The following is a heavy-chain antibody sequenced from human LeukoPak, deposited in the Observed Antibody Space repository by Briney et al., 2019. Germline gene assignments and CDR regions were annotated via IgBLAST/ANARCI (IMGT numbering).Heavy chain of an antibody. D-gene: IGHD2-15*01. CDR1: GFTFSSYA. J-gene: IGHJ3*02. CDR2: ISGSGGST. V-gene: IGHV3-23*01. Sequence: QPGGSLRLSCAASGFTFSSYAMSWVRQAPGKGLEWVSAISGSGGSTYYADSVKGRFTISRDNSKNTLYLQMNSLRAEDTAVYYCAKVSHVVVVDASDAFDIWGQGTMVTVSS. CDR3: AKVSHVVVVDASDAFDI.